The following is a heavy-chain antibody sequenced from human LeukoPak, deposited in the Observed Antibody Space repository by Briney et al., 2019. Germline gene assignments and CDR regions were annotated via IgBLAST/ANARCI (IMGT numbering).Heavy chain of an antibody. CDR1: GFNFKIYW. CDR2: IKHDGSEK. V-gene: IGHV3-7*01. D-gene: IGHD3-16*01. J-gene: IGHJ3*02. Sequence: GGSLRLSCAASGFNFKIYWMSWVRQAPGKGLEWVANIKHDGSEKKFVDSVKGRFTISRDNAKNSLYLQMNSLRAEDTAVYYCARLSWVGGLPNAFDKWGQGTVVSVSA. CDR3: ARLSWVGGLPNAFDK.